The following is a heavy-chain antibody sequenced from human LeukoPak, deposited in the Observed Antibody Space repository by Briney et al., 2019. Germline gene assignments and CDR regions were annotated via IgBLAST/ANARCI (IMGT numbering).Heavy chain of an antibody. Sequence: GASVKVSCKASGGTFSSYAISWVRQAPGQGLEWMGRIIPILGIANYAQKFQGRVTITADKSTSTAYMELSSLRSEDTAVYYCARWGYDSSGLRSTGYYFDYWGQGTLVTVSS. CDR3: ARWGYDSSGLRSTGYYFDY. J-gene: IGHJ4*02. CDR2: IIPILGIA. CDR1: GGTFSSYA. V-gene: IGHV1-69*04. D-gene: IGHD3-22*01.